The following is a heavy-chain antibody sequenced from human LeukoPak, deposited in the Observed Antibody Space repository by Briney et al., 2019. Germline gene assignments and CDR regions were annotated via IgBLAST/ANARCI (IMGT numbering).Heavy chain of an antibody. D-gene: IGHD5-18*01. CDR1: GFTFSSYS. V-gene: IGHV3-21*04. CDR3: AKVLSYGYESPFDY. CDR2: ISSSSSYI. Sequence: PGGSLRLSCAASGFTFSSYSMNWVRQAPGKGLEWVSSISSSSSYIYYADSVKGRFTISRDNAKNSLYLQMNSLRAEDTALYYCAKVLSYGYESPFDYWGQGTLVTVSS. J-gene: IGHJ4*02.